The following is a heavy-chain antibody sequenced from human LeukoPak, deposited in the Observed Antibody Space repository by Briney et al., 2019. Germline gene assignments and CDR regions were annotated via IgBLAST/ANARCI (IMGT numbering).Heavy chain of an antibody. Sequence: GGSLRLSCAASGLTVSSNYMSWVRQAPGKGLEWVSVIYSGGSTYYADSVKGRFTISRDNSKNTLYLQMNSLRAEDTAVYYCARVSSSGWYFNYWGQGTLVTVSS. V-gene: IGHV3-53*01. CDR3: ARVSSSGWYFNY. CDR1: GLTVSSNY. CDR2: IYSGGST. J-gene: IGHJ4*02. D-gene: IGHD6-19*01.